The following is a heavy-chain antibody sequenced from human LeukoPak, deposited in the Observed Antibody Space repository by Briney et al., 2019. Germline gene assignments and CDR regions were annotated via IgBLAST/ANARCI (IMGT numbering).Heavy chain of an antibody. J-gene: IGHJ4*02. V-gene: IGHV3-30*18. CDR2: ISYDGSNK. Sequence: QPGGSLRLSCAASGFTFSSYGMHWVRQAPGKGLEWVAVISYDGSNKYYADSVKGRFTISRDNSKSTLYLQMNSLRAEDTAVYYCAKLYQSAPLCDYWGQGTLVTVSS. D-gene: IGHD2/OR15-2a*01. CDR1: GFTFSSYG. CDR3: AKLYQSAPLCDY.